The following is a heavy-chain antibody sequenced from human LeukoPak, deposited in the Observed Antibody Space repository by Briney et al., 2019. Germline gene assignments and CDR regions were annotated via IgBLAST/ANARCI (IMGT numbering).Heavy chain of an antibody. CDR2: INPNSGGT. V-gene: IGHV1-2*02. D-gene: IGHD3-16*02. CDR3: ARAPANYDYVRGSCREYYFDY. CDR1: GYTFTGYY. Sequence: VASVKVSCKASGYTFTGYYMHWVGQAPGQRLEWMGWINPNSGGTNYAQKFQGRVTMTRDTSISTAYMELSRLRSDDTAVYYRARAPANYDYVRGSCREYYFDYWGQGTLVTVSS. J-gene: IGHJ4*02.